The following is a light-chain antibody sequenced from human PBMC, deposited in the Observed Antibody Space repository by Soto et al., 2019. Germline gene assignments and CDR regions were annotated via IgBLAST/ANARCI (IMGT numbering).Light chain of an antibody. CDR2: AAS. Sequence: DIQMTQSPSSLSASVGDRVTITCRASQSIGTYLNWYQKKPGKAPKLLIYAASSLQSGVQSRFSGSGSVTEFTLTISSLRPEDFATFYCQQSFGTPYTFGQGTKLDI. CDR3: QQSFGTPYT. V-gene: IGKV1-39*01. CDR1: QSIGTY. J-gene: IGKJ2*01.